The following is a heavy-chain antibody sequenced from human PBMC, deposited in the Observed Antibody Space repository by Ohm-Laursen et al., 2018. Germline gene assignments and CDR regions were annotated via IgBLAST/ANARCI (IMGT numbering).Heavy chain of an antibody. CDR2: ISSSGSSI. V-gene: IGHV3-48*03. CDR1: GRTFSSYE. J-gene: IGHJ2*01. D-gene: IGHD1-26*01. CDR3: ARGRTVGWSFDL. Sequence: SLSLCCVDSGRTFSSYEINWVRQASGKGMEWVSYISSSGSSIYYADSLKGRFTISRDNAKNSLYLQMNSLRAEDTAVYYCARGRTVGWSFDLWGRGTLVTVSS.